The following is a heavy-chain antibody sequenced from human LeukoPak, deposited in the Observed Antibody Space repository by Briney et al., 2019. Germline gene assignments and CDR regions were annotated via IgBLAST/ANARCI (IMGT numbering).Heavy chain of an antibody. CDR2: FHFSGST. Sequence: SETLSLTCNVSGGSISSYYWSWIRQPPGKGLEWIGYFHFSGSTNYNPSLKSRVTISVDTSKNQFSLKLRSVTAADTAVYYCARSVGSSWLGFDIWGHGTMVTVSS. CDR3: ARSVGSSWLGFDI. J-gene: IGHJ3*02. CDR1: GGSISSYY. D-gene: IGHD6-13*01. V-gene: IGHV4-59*01.